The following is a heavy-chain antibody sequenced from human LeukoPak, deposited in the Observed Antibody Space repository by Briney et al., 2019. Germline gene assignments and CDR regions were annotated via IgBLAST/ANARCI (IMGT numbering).Heavy chain of an antibody. D-gene: IGHD5/OR15-5a*01. CDR2: IYHSGST. J-gene: IGHJ6*04. Sequence: SQTLSLTCAVSGGSISSGGYSWSWIRQLPGKGLEWIGYIYHSGSTYYNPSLKSRVTISVDRSKNQFSLKLSSVTAADTAVYYCARGLHSTSRSLDVWGRGTTVTVSS. V-gene: IGHV4-30-2*01. CDR3: ARGLHSTSRSLDV. CDR1: GGSISSGGYS.